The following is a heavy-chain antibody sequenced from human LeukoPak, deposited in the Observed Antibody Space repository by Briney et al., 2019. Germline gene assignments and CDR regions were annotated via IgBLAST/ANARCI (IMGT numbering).Heavy chain of an antibody. D-gene: IGHD6-19*01. V-gene: IGHV3-7*01. CDR1: RFTFSHYW. CDR3: ARVVLGWQWLVRWVAFDI. CDR2: IKQDGSEK. J-gene: IGHJ3*02. Sequence: PGGSLRLSCAASRFTFSHYWMSWVRQAPGKGLEWVANIKQDGSEKYYVDSVKGRFTISRDNAKNSLYLQMNSLRAEDTAVYYCARVVLGWQWLVRWVAFDIWGQGTMVTVSS.